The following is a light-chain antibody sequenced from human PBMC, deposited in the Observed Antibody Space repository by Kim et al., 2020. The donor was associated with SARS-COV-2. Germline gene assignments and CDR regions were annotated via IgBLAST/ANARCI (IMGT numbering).Light chain of an antibody. V-gene: IGKV4-1*01. J-gene: IGKJ2*01. Sequence: RATINCKSSQSVLYSSSNKIYLAWFQQKPGQPPKLLFHGAATRESGVPARFTGSGSGTDFTLTISSLQAEDVAVYYCQQYFSTPYTFGQGTKREI. CDR3: QQYFSTPYT. CDR1: QSVLYSSSNKIY. CDR2: GAA.